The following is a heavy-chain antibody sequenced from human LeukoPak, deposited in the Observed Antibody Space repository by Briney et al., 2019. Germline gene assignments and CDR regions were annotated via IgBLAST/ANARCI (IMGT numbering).Heavy chain of an antibody. V-gene: IGHV1-46*01. CDR3: ARGATDMDFDY. J-gene: IGHJ4*02. CDR2: IEPSDGTT. Sequence: ASVKVSCKASGYTFTKSDYMHWVRHAPGQGLEWMGIIEPSDGTTFYAQKFPGRVTMTRDTSTNTVYMELSSLRSEDTAVFYCARGATDMDFDYWGQGSLVTVSS. CDR1: GYTFTKSDY.